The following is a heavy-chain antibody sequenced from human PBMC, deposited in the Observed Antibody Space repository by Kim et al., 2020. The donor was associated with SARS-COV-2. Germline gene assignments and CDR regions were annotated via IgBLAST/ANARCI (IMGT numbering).Heavy chain of an antibody. D-gene: IGHD1-7*01. J-gene: IGHJ4*02. CDR3: ANWNYLY. Sequence: HSGSTNYNPSLKSRVTISVDTSKNQFSLKLSSVTAADTAVYYCANWNYLYWGQGTLVTVSS. CDR2: HSGST. V-gene: IGHV4-34*01.